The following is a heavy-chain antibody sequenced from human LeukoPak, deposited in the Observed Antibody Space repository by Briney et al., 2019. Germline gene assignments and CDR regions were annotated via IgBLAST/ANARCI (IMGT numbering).Heavy chain of an antibody. CDR3: ARVLGDRGSGWYSKTFDY. CDR1: GFTFSSYS. V-gene: IGHV3-48*04. Sequence: PGGSLRLSCAASGFTFSSYSMNWVRQAPGKGLEWVSYISSSSSTIYYADSVKGRFTISRDNAKNSLYLQMNSLRAEGTAVYYCARVLGDRGSGWYSKTFDYWGQGTLVAVSS. CDR2: ISSSSSTI. D-gene: IGHD6-19*01. J-gene: IGHJ4*02.